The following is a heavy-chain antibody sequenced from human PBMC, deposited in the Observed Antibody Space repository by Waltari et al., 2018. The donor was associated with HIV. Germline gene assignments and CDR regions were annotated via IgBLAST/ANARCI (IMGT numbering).Heavy chain of an antibody. J-gene: IGHJ3*02. CDR1: GFTFSDYW. CDR3: TRDFRNAFDS. CDR2: INKDGSIR. V-gene: IGHV3-74*01. Sequence: EVQSVESGGGLVQPGGSLRLSCGVSGFTFSDYWMYWVRQAPGKGLVWVSDINKDGSIRRYADSVKGRFTISRDNAKNTMYLQMDSLRVEDTALYYCTRDFRNAFDSWGHGTMVTVSS.